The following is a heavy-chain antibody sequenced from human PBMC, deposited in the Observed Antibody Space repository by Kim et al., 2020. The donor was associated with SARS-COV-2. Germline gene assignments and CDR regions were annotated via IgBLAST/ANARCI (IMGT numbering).Heavy chain of an antibody. V-gene: IGHV4-31*03. CDR2: ISYSGRT. D-gene: IGHD3-10*01. CDR3: ARVLASGIVDY. Sequence: SETLSLTCSVSGDSISSADHYWNWIRQQPGKGLEWIGYISYSGRTSYIPSLKSRVSISLDTSKNQFSLRLNSVTAADTAVYYCARVLASGIVDYWGQGTLVTVSS. CDR1: GDSISSADHY. J-gene: IGHJ4*02.